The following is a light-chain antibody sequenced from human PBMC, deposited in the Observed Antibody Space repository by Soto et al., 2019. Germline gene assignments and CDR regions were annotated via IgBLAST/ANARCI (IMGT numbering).Light chain of an antibody. J-gene: IGLJ7*01. CDR1: ALPKQY. V-gene: IGLV3-25*03. CDR3: QSADSSGTDV. Sequence: SYELTQPPSVSVSPGQTARITCSGDALPKQYAYWYQQKPGQAPVLVIYKDSERPSGIPERFSGSTSGTTVTLTISGVQAEDEADYYCQSADSSGTDVFGGGTQLTVL. CDR2: KDS.